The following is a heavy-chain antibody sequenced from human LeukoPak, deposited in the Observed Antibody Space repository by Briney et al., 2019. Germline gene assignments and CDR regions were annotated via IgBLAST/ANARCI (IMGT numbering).Heavy chain of an antibody. D-gene: IGHD4-23*01. Sequence: SEILSLTCTVSGGSISSYYWSWIRQPPGKGLEWIGYIYYSGSTNYNPSLKSRVTISVDTSKNQFSLKLSSVTAADTAVYYCAAGYGGNSGVWFDPWGQGTLVTVSS. CDR2: IYYSGST. CDR1: GGSISSYY. V-gene: IGHV4-59*01. CDR3: AAGYGGNSGVWFDP. J-gene: IGHJ5*02.